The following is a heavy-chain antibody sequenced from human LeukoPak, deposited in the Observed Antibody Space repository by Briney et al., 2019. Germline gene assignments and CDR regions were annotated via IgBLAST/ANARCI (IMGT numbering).Heavy chain of an antibody. D-gene: IGHD3-9*01. J-gene: IGHJ4*02. Sequence: GGSLRLSCAASGFTFSSYAMSWVRQAPGKGLEWVSAFSGSGGSTYYADSVKGRFTISRDNSKNTLYLQMNSLRAEDTAVYYCAKVLGYFDWSYYLDYWGQGTLVTVSS. CDR1: GFTFSSYA. V-gene: IGHV3-23*01. CDR2: FSGSGGST. CDR3: AKVLGYFDWSYYLDY.